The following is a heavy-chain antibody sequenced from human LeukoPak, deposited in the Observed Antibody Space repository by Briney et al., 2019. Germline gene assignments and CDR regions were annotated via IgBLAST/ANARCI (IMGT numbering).Heavy chain of an antibody. CDR2: IYYSGST. CDR3: ARGPYYYDSSGYYIESPYYMDV. D-gene: IGHD3-22*01. CDR1: GGSISSYY. J-gene: IGHJ6*03. Sequence: SETLSLTCTVSGGSISSYYWSWIRQPPGKGLEWIGYIYYSGSTNYNPSLKSRVTISVDTSKNQFSLKLSSVTAADTAVYYCARGPYYYDSSGYYIESPYYMDVWGKGTTVTVSS. V-gene: IGHV4-59*08.